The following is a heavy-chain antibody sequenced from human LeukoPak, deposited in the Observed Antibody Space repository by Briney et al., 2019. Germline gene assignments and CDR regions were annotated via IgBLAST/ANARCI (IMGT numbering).Heavy chain of an antibody. D-gene: IGHD3-22*01. J-gene: IGHJ4*02. CDR3: ARVSSGYYYLDY. CDR2: IIPIFGTA. Sequence: SVKVSCKASGGTFSSYAISWVRQAPGQGLEWMGGIIPIFGTANYAQKFQGRVTITADKSTSTAYMELSSLRSEDTAVYYCARVSSGYYYLDYWGQGTLVTVSS. V-gene: IGHV1-69*06. CDR1: GGTFSSYA.